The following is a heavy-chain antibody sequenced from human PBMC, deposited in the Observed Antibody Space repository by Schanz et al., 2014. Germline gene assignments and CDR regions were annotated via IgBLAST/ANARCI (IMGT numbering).Heavy chain of an antibody. CDR3: ARDKGGLIPFDY. D-gene: IGHD2-15*01. J-gene: IGHJ4*02. V-gene: IGHV3-11*04. Sequence: VQLVESGGGLVQPGGSLRLSCAASGFTFRDYQMTWIRQAPGKGLEWVSYITSGSAKFYADSVQGRFTISRDNSKNTLYLQMNSLRAEDTAVYYCARDKGGLIPFDYWGQGTLVAVSS. CDR2: ITSGSAK. CDR1: GFTFRDYQ.